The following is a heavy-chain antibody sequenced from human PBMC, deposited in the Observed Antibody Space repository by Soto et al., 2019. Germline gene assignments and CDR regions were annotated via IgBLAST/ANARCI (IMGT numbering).Heavy chain of an antibody. CDR2: INPNSGGT. J-gene: IGHJ6*02. Sequence: ASVKVSCKASGYTFTGYYMHWVRQAPGQGLEWMGWINPNSGGTNYAQKFQGRATMTRDTSISTAYMELSRLRSDDTAVYYCARGMQQPSYYYGMDVWGQGTTVTVSS. D-gene: IGHD6-13*01. V-gene: IGHV1-2*02. CDR3: ARGMQQPSYYYGMDV. CDR1: GYTFTGYY.